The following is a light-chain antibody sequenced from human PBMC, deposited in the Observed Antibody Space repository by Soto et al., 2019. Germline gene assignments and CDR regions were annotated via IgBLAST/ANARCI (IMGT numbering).Light chain of an antibody. J-gene: IGLJ1*01. CDR2: DVS. V-gene: IGLV2-14*01. Sequence: QSVLTRPASVSGSPGQSITISCTGTSSDVGGYNYVSWYQQHPGKAPKLMIYDVSNRPSGVSNRFSGSKSGNTASLTISGLQAEDEADYYCSSYTSSSTHYVFGTGTKLTVL. CDR1: SSDVGGYNY. CDR3: SSYTSSSTHYV.